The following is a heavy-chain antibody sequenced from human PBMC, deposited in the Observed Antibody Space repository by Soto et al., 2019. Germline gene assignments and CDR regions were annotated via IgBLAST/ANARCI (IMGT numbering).Heavy chain of an antibody. CDR2: INQDGSEK. CDR1: GFTFSTYW. Sequence: GGSLRLSCAASGFTFSTYWMDWVRQTPGKGLEWVANINQDGSEKNYVDSVKGRFTISRDNAKNSLYLQMSSLTAEDSALYYCSRSLNSWGQGTLVTVSS. CDR3: SRSLNS. V-gene: IGHV3-7*01. J-gene: IGHJ5*02.